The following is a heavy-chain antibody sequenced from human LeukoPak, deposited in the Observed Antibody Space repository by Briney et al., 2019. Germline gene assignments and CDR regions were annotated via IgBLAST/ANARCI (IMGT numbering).Heavy chain of an antibody. Sequence: GETLKISCKGSGYSFSSHWIGWVRQVPGKGLEWMGIIYPGDSDTRYSPSFQGQVTISADKSISTAYLQWSSLKASDTAMYYCARSVGSHEPFDYWGQGTLVTVSS. D-gene: IGHD1-14*01. V-gene: IGHV5-51*01. CDR2: IYPGDSDT. CDR1: GYSFSSHW. J-gene: IGHJ4*02. CDR3: ARSVGSHEPFDY.